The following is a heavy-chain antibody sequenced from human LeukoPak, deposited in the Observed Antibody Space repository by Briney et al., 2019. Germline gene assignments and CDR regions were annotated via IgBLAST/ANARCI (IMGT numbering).Heavy chain of an antibody. CDR3: ARQTGSGLSTLP. CDR1: VVSISSSNSY. V-gene: IGHV4-39*01. Sequence: PSLSLSLTCTVCVVSISSSNSYGGWIRQPRGKGVGWIGSLYYWGNTYYNAPLKSQVSISVDTAKTQFSLRLTSVTAADRAVFYCARQTGSGLSTLPGGRKTRLPVSS. J-gene: IGHJ4*02. D-gene: IGHD5/OR15-5a*01. CDR2: LYYWGNT.